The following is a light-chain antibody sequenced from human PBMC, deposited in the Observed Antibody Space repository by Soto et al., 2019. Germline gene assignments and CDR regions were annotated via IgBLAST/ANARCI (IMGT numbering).Light chain of an antibody. V-gene: IGKV3-11*01. CDR3: QQRSNWPRFT. Sequence: EIVLTQSPATFSLSPGERATLSCRASQSIRTSLAWYQHKPGQAPRLLIHDASNRATGIPARFSGSGSGTDFTLTISSLEPEDFAVAYCQQRSNWPRFTFGPGTKVDVK. CDR1: QSIRTS. J-gene: IGKJ3*01. CDR2: DAS.